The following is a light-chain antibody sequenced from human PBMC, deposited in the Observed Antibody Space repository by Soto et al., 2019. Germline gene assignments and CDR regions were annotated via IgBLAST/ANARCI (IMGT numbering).Light chain of an antibody. V-gene: IGKV1-5*01. CDR2: DAS. Sequence: DIQMTQSPSALSAFVGDRVTTTCRASQSISSWLAWYQQKPGKAPKLLIYDASSLESGVPSRFSGSGSGTEFTLTISSLQPDDFAAYYCQQYNSYMWTFGQGTKVDSK. CDR1: QSISSW. CDR3: QQYNSYMWT. J-gene: IGKJ1*01.